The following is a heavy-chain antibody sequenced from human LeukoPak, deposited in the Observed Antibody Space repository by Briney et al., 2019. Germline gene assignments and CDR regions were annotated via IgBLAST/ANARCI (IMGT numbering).Heavy chain of an antibody. Sequence: SETLSLTCAVSGGSISSSNWWSWVRPPPGKGLEWIGEIYHSGSTNYNPSLKSRVTISVDKSKNQFSLKLTSVTAADTAVYYCARGWGPAYCGGDCHRHFDYWGQGTLVTVSS. V-gene: IGHV4-4*02. J-gene: IGHJ4*02. D-gene: IGHD2-21*02. CDR2: IYHSGST. CDR3: ARGWGPAYCGGDCHRHFDY. CDR1: GGSISSSNW.